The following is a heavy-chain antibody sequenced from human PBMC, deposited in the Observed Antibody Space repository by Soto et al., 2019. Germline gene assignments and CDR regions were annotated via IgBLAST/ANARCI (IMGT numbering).Heavy chain of an antibody. CDR3: ARGYDFWSGYYEDYYYMDV. D-gene: IGHD3-3*01. CDR1: GYTFTSYD. Sequence: ASVKVSCKASGYTFTSYDINWVRQATGQGIEWMGWMNPNSGNTGYAQKFQGRVTMTRNTSISTAYMELSSLRSEDTAVYYCARGYDFWSGYYEDYYYMDVWGKGTTVTVSS. CDR2: MNPNSGNT. V-gene: IGHV1-8*01. J-gene: IGHJ6*03.